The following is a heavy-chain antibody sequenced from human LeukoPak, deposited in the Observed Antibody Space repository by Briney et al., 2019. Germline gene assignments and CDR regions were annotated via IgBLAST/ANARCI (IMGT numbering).Heavy chain of an antibody. D-gene: IGHD1-26*01. V-gene: IGHV3-21*01. CDR1: GFTFRNYN. CDR3: ARDPYSGSYGNYYYYYMDV. CDR2: ITSTSSYI. J-gene: IGHJ6*03. Sequence: HGGSLRLSCAASGFTFRNYNMNWVRQAPGKGLEWVSSITSTSSYIYYADSVRGRFTISRDNAKNSLYLQMNSLRAEDTALYFCARDPYSGSYGNYYYYYMDVWGKGTTVTISS.